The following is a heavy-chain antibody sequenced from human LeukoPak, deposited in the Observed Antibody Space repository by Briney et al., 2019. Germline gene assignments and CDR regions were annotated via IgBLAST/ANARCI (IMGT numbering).Heavy chain of an antibody. D-gene: IGHD3-10*01. Sequence: PGGSLRLTWAASGFTFSSYSMNWVRQAPGEGLEWVSSISSSSSYIYYADSVKGRFTIARDNAKNSLYLQMNSLRAEDTAVYYCARDALRGYDYWGQGTLVTVSS. J-gene: IGHJ4*02. V-gene: IGHV3-21*01. CDR2: ISSSSSYI. CDR1: GFTFSSYS. CDR3: ARDALRGYDY.